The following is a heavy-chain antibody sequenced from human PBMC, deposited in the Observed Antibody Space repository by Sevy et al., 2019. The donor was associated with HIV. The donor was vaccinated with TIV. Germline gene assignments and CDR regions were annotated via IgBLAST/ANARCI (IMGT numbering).Heavy chain of an antibody. CDR2: ISPNNGVT. V-gene: IGHV1-2*02. CDR1: GYTFTGYY. D-gene: IGHD1-1*01. J-gene: IGHJ4*02. CDR3: TTRGNSLDN. Sequence: ASVKVSCKASGYTFTGYYIHWVRQAPGQGLEWMGWISPNNGVTKYGQKFQGRVTLTRDTSISTVYMELSRLSSDDTAVYCFTTRGNSLDNWGQGTLVTVSS.